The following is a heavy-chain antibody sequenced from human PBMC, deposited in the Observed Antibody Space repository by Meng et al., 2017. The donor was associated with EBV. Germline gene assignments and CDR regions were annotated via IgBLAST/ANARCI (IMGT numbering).Heavy chain of an antibody. CDR1: GGTFSNYA. CDR3: ARRPLAYSSSNYWLDP. J-gene: IGHJ5*02. Sequence: QEQLVQSGAEVKKPXSSVKVSCKXSGGTFSNYAISWVRQAPGQGLEWMGGIIPIFGTANYAQRFQGRVTITADESTNTAYMELSSLRSEDTAVYFCARRPLAYSSSNYWLDPWGQGTLVTVSS. V-gene: IGHV1-69*01. CDR2: IIPIFGTA. D-gene: IGHD6-13*01.